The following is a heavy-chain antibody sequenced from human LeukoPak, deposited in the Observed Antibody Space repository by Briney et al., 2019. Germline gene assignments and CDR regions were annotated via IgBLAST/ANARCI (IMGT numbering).Heavy chain of an antibody. CDR3: ARAGGLVTTALFDY. CDR1: GGSISSYY. D-gene: IGHD4-17*01. CDR2: IYYSGST. Sequence: SETLSLTCTVSGGSISSYYWSWIRQPPGKGLEWIGYIYYSGSTNYNPSLKSRVTISVDTSKNQFSLKLSSVTAADTAVYYCARAGGLVTTALFDYWGQGTLVTVSS. J-gene: IGHJ4*02. V-gene: IGHV4-59*01.